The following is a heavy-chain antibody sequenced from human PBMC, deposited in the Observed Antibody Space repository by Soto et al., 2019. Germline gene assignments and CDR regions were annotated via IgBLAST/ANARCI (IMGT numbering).Heavy chain of an antibody. Sequence: SDTLSLTCTVSGGSISSGGYYWSWIRQPPGQGLESIGYIYYTGDTNSNPSLKSRVTISIDTSKNQFPLKLSSVTAADTAVYYCARTARTPDSWGQGTLVTVSS. J-gene: IGHJ4*02. V-gene: IGHV4-61*08. CDR2: IYYTGDT. CDR1: GGSISSGGYY. D-gene: IGHD1-1*01. CDR3: ARTARTPDS.